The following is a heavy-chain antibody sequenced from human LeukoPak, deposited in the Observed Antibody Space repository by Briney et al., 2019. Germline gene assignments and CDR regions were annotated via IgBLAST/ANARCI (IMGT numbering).Heavy chain of an antibody. V-gene: IGHV1-2*02. Sequence: GASVKVSCKASGYTFTGYFMHWVRQAPGQGLEWMGWINPNRGGTNYAQKSQGRVTMTRDTSISTAYMELSRLRSDDTAVYYCAILTAVPGTSYYGMDVWGQGTTVTVSS. CDR2: INPNRGGT. CDR3: AILTAVPGTSYYGMDV. D-gene: IGHD6-19*01. J-gene: IGHJ6*02. CDR1: GYTFTGYF.